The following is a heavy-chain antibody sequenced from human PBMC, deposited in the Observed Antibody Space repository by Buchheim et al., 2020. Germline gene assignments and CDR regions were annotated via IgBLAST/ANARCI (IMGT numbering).Heavy chain of an antibody. Sequence: EVQLVQSGAEVKKPGESLRISCKGSGYSFTSYWISWVRQMPGKGLEWMGRIDPSDSYTNYSPSFQGHVTISADKSISTASLQWSSLKASDTAMYYCAIWRPDILTGYYHRDFDYWGQGTL. V-gene: IGHV5-10-1*03. CDR2: IDPSDSYT. CDR3: AIWRPDILTGYYHRDFDY. D-gene: IGHD3-9*01. J-gene: IGHJ4*02. CDR1: GYSFTSYW.